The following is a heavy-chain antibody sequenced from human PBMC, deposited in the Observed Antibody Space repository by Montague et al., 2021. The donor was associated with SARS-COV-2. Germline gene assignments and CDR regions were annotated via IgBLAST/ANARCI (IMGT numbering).Heavy chain of an antibody. J-gene: IGHJ3*01. Sequence: SETLSLTCNVSGSSISSSTYYWGWIRQPPGKGLEWIGSLYNGGSTYYSPSLKSRVTISVDTSKNHFSLKLGSVTAADTAVYYCARTSGRDKTLWVVFKPHAFDVWGQGTMVTVSS. CDR3: ARTSGRDKTLWVVFKPHAFDV. CDR2: LYNGGST. D-gene: IGHD2-21*01. V-gene: IGHV4-39*02. CDR1: GSSISSSTYY.